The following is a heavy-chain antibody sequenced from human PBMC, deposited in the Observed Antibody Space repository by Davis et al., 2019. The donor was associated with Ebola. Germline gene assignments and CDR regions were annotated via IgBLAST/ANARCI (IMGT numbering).Heavy chain of an antibody. CDR2: VFHSGSS. V-gene: IGHV4-59*01. Sequence: SETLSLTCTVSGDSSSIYYWSWIRQPPGKGLEWIVYVFHSGSSNYNPSLNGRAAISLDTSTKQFSLKLTSVTAEDTAVYYCASGWLPMTWGQGTLVTVSS. CDR3: ASGWLPMT. D-gene: IGHD5-12*01. J-gene: IGHJ4*02. CDR1: GDSSSIYY.